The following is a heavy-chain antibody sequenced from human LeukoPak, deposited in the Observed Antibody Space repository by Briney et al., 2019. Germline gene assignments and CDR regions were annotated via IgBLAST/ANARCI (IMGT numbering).Heavy chain of an antibody. J-gene: IGHJ4*02. V-gene: IGHV3-20*04. CDR3: ARGAAGTEPFDY. CDR1: GFTFDDYG. Sequence: PGGSLRLSCAASGFTFDDYGMTWVRQAPGKGLEWVSGINWDGGSTGYADSLKGRFTISGDNAKNSLYLQMNSLRAEDTALYYCARGAAGTEPFDYWGQGTLVTVSS. CDR2: INWDGGST. D-gene: IGHD6-13*01.